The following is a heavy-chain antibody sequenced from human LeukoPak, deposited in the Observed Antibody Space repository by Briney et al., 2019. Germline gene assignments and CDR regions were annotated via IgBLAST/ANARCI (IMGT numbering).Heavy chain of an antibody. CDR3: ARLSAL. V-gene: IGHV1-2*02. CDR1: GYPFSDYY. J-gene: IGHJ4*02. Sequence: ASVKVSCKTSGYPFSDYYIHWIRQASGQGLESMGWIDPKNGDTKYAQRPQGRLTISMDTSIDTVYMELSSLRYDDTAVYYCARLSALWGQGTLVTVSS. CDR2: IDPKNGDT.